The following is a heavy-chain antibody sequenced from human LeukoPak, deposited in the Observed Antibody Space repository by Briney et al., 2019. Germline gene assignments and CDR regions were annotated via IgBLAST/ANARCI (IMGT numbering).Heavy chain of an antibody. V-gene: IGHV3-30*18. Sequence: GGSLRLSSAASGFTFSSYGPHWVRQAPGKGLEWVAVISYDGSNKYYADSVKGRFTISRDNSKNTLYLQMNSLRAEDTAVYYCAKDPFSYSWSFLITAYFQHWGQGTLVTVSS. CDR1: GFTFSSYG. CDR2: ISYDGSNK. D-gene: IGHD5-18*01. J-gene: IGHJ1*01. CDR3: AKDPFSYSWSFLITAYFQH.